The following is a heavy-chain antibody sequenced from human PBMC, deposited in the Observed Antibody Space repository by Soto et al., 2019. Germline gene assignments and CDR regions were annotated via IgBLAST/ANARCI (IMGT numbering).Heavy chain of an antibody. CDR2: IYDSGST. Sequence: PLETLSLTCTVSGGSISTYYWSWIRQPPGKGLEWIGYIYDSGSTNYNPSLKSRVTISVDTSKNQFSLKLSSVTAADTAVYYCARDTAMVPATYYYAMDVWGQGTTVTVSS. J-gene: IGHJ6*02. D-gene: IGHD5-18*01. V-gene: IGHV4-59*01. CDR1: GGSISTYY. CDR3: ARDTAMVPATYYYAMDV.